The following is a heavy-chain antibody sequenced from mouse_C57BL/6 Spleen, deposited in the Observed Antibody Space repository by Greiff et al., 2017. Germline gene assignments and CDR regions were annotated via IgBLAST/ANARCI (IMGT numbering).Heavy chain of an antibody. Sequence: QVQLQQSGAELVRPGTSVKVSCKASGYAFTNYLIEWVKQRPGQGLEWIGVINPGSGGTNYNEKFKGKATLTADKSSSTAYMQLSSLTSEDSAVYFCARGGDYYGSSGGDDGGQGTTLTVSS. CDR2: INPGSGGT. CDR1: GYAFTNYL. J-gene: IGHJ2*01. CDR3: ARGGDYYGSSGGDD. D-gene: IGHD1-1*01. V-gene: IGHV1-54*01.